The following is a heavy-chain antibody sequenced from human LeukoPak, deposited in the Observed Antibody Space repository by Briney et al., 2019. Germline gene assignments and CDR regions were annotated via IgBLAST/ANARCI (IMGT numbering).Heavy chain of an antibody. CDR1: GYSFTSYW. Sequence: GESLKISCKGSGYSFTSYWIGWVRQMPGKGLEWMGIIYPGDSDTRYSPSFQGQVTISADKSISTAYLQWSSLKASDTAMYYCARGPRYSSGWYASNWFDPWGQGTLVTVSS. D-gene: IGHD6-19*01. CDR3: ARGPRYSSGWYASNWFDP. J-gene: IGHJ5*02. CDR2: IYPGDSDT. V-gene: IGHV5-51*01.